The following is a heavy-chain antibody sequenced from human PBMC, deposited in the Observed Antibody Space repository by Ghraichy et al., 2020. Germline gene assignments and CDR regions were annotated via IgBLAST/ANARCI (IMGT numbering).Heavy chain of an antibody. CDR3: ARDKVHCTTTGCSKYGMDV. J-gene: IGHJ6*02. CDR1: GFFLSVYG. D-gene: IGHD2-8*01. V-gene: IGHV3-33*01. Sequence: GGSLRLSCEASGFFLSVYGMNWVRQTPGKGLEWVAVIWFDGNTEYYADSVKGRFTISRDNSKNTVYLQMNSLRAEDTAIYYCARDKVHCTTTGCSKYGMDVWGQGTTVTVS. CDR2: IWFDGNTE.